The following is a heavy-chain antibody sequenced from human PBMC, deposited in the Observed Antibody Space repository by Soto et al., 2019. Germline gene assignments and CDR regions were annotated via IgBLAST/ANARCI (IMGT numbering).Heavy chain of an antibody. CDR1: GYSFTSYW. CDR3: ARQGPRRGYSGPGGYYYYYGMDG. V-gene: IGHV5-51*01. D-gene: IGHD5-12*01. CDR2: IYPGDSDT. Sequence: PGESLKISCKGSGYSFTSYWIGWVRQMPGKGLEWMGIIYPGDSDTRYSPSFQGQVTISADKSISTAYLQWSSLKASDTAMYYCARQGPRRGYSGPGGYYYYYGMDGWGQGNTVTVSS. J-gene: IGHJ6*02.